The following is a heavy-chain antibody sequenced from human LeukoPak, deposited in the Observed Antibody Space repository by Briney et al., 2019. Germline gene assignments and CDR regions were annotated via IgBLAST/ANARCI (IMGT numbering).Heavy chain of an antibody. D-gene: IGHD6-13*01. CDR3: TSGRSSSWYGYYYYMDV. V-gene: IGHV3-49*04. CDR2: IRSKAYGGTT. CDR1: GFTFGDYA. J-gene: IGHJ6*03. Sequence: GGSLRLSCTASGFTFGDYAMSWVRQAPGKGLEWVGFIRSKAYGGTTEYVASVKGRLTISRDDSKSIAYLQMNSLKTEDTAVYYCTSGRSSSWYGYYYYMDVWGKGTTVTVSS.